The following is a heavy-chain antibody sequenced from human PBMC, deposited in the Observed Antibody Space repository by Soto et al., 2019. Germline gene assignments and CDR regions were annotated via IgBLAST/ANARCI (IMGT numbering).Heavy chain of an antibody. D-gene: IGHD3-3*01. CDR1: GDSISSNSYY. V-gene: IGHV4-39*01. J-gene: IGHJ4*02. Sequence: QLQLQESGPGLVKPSETLSLTCTVSGDSISSNSYYWGWTRQPPGKGLEWNGIIYYSGITYYNPSLKSRVTISVDTSKNQVPLKRSSVTAADTAFYYCARQSSTSLASRYFDYWGQGTLGTVS. CDR2: IYYSGIT. CDR3: ARQSSTSLASRYFDY.